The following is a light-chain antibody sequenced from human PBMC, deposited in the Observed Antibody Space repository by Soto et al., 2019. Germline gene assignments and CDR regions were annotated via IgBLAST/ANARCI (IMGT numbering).Light chain of an antibody. CDR2: GVS. V-gene: IGKV3-15*01. Sequence: EIVMTQSPSTLSVSPGERATLSCRARQSISGAFAWYQQRPGQPPRLLIYGVSTRATGVPDRFSGSGSGSDFTLTISGLQSEDFAVYYCQQGHDWPLTFGQGTRLDI. J-gene: IGKJ2*01. CDR3: QQGHDWPLT. CDR1: QSISGA.